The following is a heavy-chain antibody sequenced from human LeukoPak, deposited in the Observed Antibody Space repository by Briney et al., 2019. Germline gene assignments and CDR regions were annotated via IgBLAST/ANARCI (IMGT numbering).Heavy chain of an antibody. CDR2: ISSNGGST. Sequence: GGSLRLSCAASGFTFSSYAMHWVRQAPGKGLEYVSAISSNGGSTYYANSVKGRFTISRDNSKNTLYLQMGSLRAEDMAVYYCAREDVVAAAGLNGYWGQGTLVTVSS. CDR1: GFTFSSYA. D-gene: IGHD6-13*01. J-gene: IGHJ4*02. CDR3: AREDVVAAAGLNGY. V-gene: IGHV3-64*01.